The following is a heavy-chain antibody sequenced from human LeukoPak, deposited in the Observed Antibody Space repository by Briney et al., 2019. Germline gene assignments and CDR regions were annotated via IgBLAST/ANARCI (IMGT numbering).Heavy chain of an antibody. V-gene: IGHV1-69*06. J-gene: IGHJ4*02. CDR2: IIPIFGTA. Sequence: SVKVSCKASGGTFSSYAISWVRQAPGLGLEWMGGIIPIFGTANYAQKFQGRVTITADKSTSTAYMELSSLRSEDTAVYYCARAGLEWLVPVYWGQGTLVTVSS. CDR3: ARAGLEWLVPVY. CDR1: GGTFSSYA. D-gene: IGHD6-19*01.